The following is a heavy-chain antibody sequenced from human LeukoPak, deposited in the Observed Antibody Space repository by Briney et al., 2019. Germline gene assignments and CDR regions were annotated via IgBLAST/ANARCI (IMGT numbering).Heavy chain of an antibody. Sequence: SETLSLTCTVSGGSISSYYWSWIRQPPGKGLEWIGHIYYSGDINYNPSLKSRVTISVDTSKNQFSLKLSSVTAADTAVYYCARDGRLQFYAFDIWGQGTMVTVSS. V-gene: IGHV4-59*01. CDR1: GGSISSYY. J-gene: IGHJ3*02. D-gene: IGHD5-24*01. CDR2: IYYSGDI. CDR3: ARDGRLQFYAFDI.